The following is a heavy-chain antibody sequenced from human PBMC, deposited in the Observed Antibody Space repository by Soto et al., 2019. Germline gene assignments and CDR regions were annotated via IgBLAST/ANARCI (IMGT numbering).Heavy chain of an antibody. J-gene: IGHJ4*02. Sequence: SETLSLTCTVSGVSIGRSSDYWSWIRQPPGKGLEWIGTISYSGTTNYNPSLGSRATFSVDISKNQFFLKLSSVTAADTAVYYCTKNSAYALDYWGQGTLVTVSS. CDR1: GVSIGRSSDY. CDR3: TKNSAYALDY. D-gene: IGHD5-12*01. CDR2: ISYSGTT. V-gene: IGHV4-39*07.